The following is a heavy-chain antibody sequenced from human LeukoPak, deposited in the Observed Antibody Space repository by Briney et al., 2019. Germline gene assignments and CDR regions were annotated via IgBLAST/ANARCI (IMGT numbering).Heavy chain of an antibody. CDR1: GGSISSYY. V-gene: IGHV4-59*01. D-gene: IGHD2-15*01. CDR2: IYYSGST. Sequence: SETLSLTCTVSGGSISSYYWSWIRQPPGEGLEWIGYIYYSGSTNYNPSLKSRVTISVDTSKNQFSLKLSSVTAADTAVHYCASLYCSGDSCWFDPWGQGTLVTVSS. CDR3: ASLYCSGDSCWFDP. J-gene: IGHJ5*02.